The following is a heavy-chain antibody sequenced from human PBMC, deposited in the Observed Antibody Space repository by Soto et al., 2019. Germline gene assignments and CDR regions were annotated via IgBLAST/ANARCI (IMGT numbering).Heavy chain of an antibody. Sequence: KPSETLSLTCAVYGGSFSGYYWSWIRQPPGKGLEWIGEINHSGSTNYNPSLKSRVTISVDTSKNQFSLKLSSVTAADTAVYYCAGGRSGYNFEDAFDIWGQGTMVTVSS. CDR1: GGSFSGYY. V-gene: IGHV4-34*01. CDR3: AGGRSGYNFEDAFDI. J-gene: IGHJ3*02. D-gene: IGHD5-12*01. CDR2: INHSGST.